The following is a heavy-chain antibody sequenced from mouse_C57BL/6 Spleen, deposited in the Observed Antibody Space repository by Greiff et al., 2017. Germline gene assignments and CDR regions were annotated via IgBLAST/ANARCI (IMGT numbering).Heavy chain of an antibody. J-gene: IGHJ3*01. CDR2: IYPGSGST. D-gene: IGHD1-1*01. CDR3: ARSGAYYGSSPWFAY. CDR1: GYTFTSYW. V-gene: IGHV1-55*01. Sequence: QVQLQQPGAELVKPGASVKMSCKASGYTFTSYWITWVKQRPGQGLEWIGDIYPGSGSTNYNEKFKSKATLTVDTSSSTAYMQLSSLTPEDSAVYYCARSGAYYGSSPWFAYWGQGTLVTVSA.